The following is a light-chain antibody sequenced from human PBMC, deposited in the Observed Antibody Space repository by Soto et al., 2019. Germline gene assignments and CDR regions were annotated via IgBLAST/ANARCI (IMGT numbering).Light chain of an antibody. CDR1: QGISNY. Sequence: IQMTQSPTSLSEDLGDRVTITCLASQGISNYLAWYQQKPGKVPKLLIYAASTLQSGVPSRFSGSGYGTELTLTISNLQPEDVATYYCQKYNTAPLTFGGGTKVDI. CDR3: QKYNTAPLT. CDR2: AAS. V-gene: IGKV1-27*01. J-gene: IGKJ4*01.